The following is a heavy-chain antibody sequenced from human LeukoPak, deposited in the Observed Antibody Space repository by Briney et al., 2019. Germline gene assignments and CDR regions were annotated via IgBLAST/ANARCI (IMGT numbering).Heavy chain of an antibody. D-gene: IGHD6-13*01. J-gene: IGHJ6*02. CDR3: AREKAAAGYYYYGMDV. CDR1: GYTFTSYG. CDR2: ISAYNGNT. Sequence: ASVKVSCKASGYTFTSYGISWVRQAPGQGLEWMGWISAYNGNTNYAQKLQGRVTMTTDTSTSTAYMELRSLRSDDTAVYYCAREKAAAGYYYYGMDVWGQGTTVTVPS. V-gene: IGHV1-18*01.